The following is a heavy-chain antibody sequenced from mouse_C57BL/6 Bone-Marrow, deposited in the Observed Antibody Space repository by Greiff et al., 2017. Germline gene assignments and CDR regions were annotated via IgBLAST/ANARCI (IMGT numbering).Heavy chain of an antibody. CDR3: TRDPPVVATDWYFDV. D-gene: IGHD1-1*01. CDR1: GFTFSSYA. J-gene: IGHJ1*03. Sequence: EVKVVESGEGLVKPGGSLKLSCAASGFTFSSYAMSWVRQTPEKRLEWVAYISSGGDYIYYADNARNTLYLQMSSLKSEDTAMYYCTRDPPVVATDWYFDVWGTGTTVTVSS. CDR2: ISSGGDYI. V-gene: IGHV5-9-1*02.